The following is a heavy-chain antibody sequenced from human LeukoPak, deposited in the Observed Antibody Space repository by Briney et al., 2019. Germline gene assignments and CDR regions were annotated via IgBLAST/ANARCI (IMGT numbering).Heavy chain of an antibody. D-gene: IGHD1-26*01. Sequence: ASVKVSCKASGYTFTSYYMHWVRQAPGQGLEWMGIINPSGGSTSYAQKFQGRVTMTRAMSTSTVYMELSSLRSEDTAVYYCARVLNSGSYSWYYYYMDVWGKGTTVTVSS. CDR2: INPSGGST. CDR1: GYTFTSYY. J-gene: IGHJ6*03. CDR3: ARVLNSGSYSWYYYYMDV. V-gene: IGHV1-46*01.